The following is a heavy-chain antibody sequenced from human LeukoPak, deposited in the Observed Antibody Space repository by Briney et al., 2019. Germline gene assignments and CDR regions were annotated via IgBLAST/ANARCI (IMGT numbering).Heavy chain of an antibody. CDR1: GFTFSSYA. Sequence: GGSLRLSCAASGFTFSSYAMSWVRQAPGKGLEWVSGISGSGGGTYYADPVKGRFAISRDNSKNTLSLQMNSLRAEDTAVYYCAKDGYCSSTNCYPAPYWGQGTLVTVSS. CDR3: AKDGYCSSTNCYPAPY. CDR2: ISGSGGGT. V-gene: IGHV3-23*01. D-gene: IGHD2-2*01. J-gene: IGHJ4*02.